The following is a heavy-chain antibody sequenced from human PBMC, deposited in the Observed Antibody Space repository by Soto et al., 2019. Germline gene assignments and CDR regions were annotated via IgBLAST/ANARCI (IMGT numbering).Heavy chain of an antibody. V-gene: IGHV5-10-1*01. CDR3: ASHMGPDYYYGMDV. J-gene: IGHJ6*02. CDR2: IDPSDSYT. D-gene: IGHD2-21*01. CDR1: GYSFTRYW. Sequence: GESLKISCKGSGYSFTRYWISWVRQMPVKGLEWMGRIDPSDSYTNYSPSFQGHVTISADKSISTAYLQWSSLKASDTAMYYCASHMGPDYYYGMDVWGQGPTVTLSS.